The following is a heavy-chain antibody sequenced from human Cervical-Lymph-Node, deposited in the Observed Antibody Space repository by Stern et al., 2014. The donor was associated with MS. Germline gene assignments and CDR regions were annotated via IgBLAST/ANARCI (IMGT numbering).Heavy chain of an antibody. CDR3: ARGNDRHYYYYGMDV. CDR1: GYTFTSYS. Sequence: VQLVQSGAEVKKPGASVKVSCKASGYTFTSYSMHWVRQAPGQRLEWMGWINAGNGKIKYSQQFQGRVTVTRDTSANTAYMELSSLRSEDTAVYYCARGNDRHYYYYGMDVWGQGTTVTVSS. CDR2: INAGNGKI. J-gene: IGHJ6*02. V-gene: IGHV1-3*01.